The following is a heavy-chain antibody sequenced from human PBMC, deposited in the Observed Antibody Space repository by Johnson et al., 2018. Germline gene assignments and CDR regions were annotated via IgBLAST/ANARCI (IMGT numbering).Heavy chain of an antibody. CDR1: GGTFNTNT. CDR3: ARESDVGVTFDI. J-gene: IGHJ3*02. D-gene: IGHD3-10*02. Sequence: VQLVETGAEVKKPGSSVKVSCKASGGTFNTNTFSWVRQAPGQGLEWLGRIIPIFDIANNAQKFQGRVTFTADKLTNPVYLELSSLRSEDTAVYFCARESDVGVTFDIWGQGTMVTVSS. CDR2: IIPIFDIA. V-gene: IGHV1-69*09.